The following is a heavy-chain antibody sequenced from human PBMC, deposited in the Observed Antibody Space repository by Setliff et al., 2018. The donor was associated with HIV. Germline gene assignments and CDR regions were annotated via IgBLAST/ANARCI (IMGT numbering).Heavy chain of an antibody. CDR2: INHGGIT. Sequence: SETLSLTCAVYGGSLSGQYWSGHYWSWVRQTPGKGLEWIGEINHGGITNSNPSLKSRVTISVDTSKNLFSLKMSSVTAADTAIYYCARGSSGSDRTEYDDAFDIWGQGTVVTVSS. D-gene: IGHD3-22*01. V-gene: IGHV4-34*01. J-gene: IGHJ3*02. CDR3: ARGSSGSDRTEYDDAFDI. CDR1: GGSLSGQYWSGHY.